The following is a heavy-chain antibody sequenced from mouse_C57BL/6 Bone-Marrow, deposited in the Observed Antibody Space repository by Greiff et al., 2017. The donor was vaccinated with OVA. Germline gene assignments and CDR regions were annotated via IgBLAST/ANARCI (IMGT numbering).Heavy chain of an antibody. CDR2: INPYNGDT. CDR1: GYSFTGYF. J-gene: IGHJ2*01. Sequence: EAQLQQSGPELVKPGDSVKISCKASGYSFTGYFMNWVMQSHGKSLEWIGRINPYNGDTFYNQKFKGKATLTVDKSSSTAHMELRSLTSEDSAVYYCARRYYSDYWGQGTTLTVSS. CDR3: ARRYYSDY. V-gene: IGHV1-20*01.